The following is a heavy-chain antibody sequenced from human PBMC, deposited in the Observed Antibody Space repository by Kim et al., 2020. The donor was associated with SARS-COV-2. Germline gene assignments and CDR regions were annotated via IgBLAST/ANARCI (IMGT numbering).Heavy chain of an antibody. Sequence: TFANSGKGRFTISRDNAKNTVFVQMESLRDEDTAVYCCVRDEGLSTPFVYWGQGTLVTVSS. J-gene: IGHJ4*02. CDR3: VRDEGLSTPFVY. D-gene: IGHD2-15*01. V-gene: IGHV3-74*01.